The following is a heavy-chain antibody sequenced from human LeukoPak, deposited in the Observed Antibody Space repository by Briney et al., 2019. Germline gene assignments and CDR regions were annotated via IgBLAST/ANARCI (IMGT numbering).Heavy chain of an antibody. D-gene: IGHD1/OR15-1a*01. J-gene: IGHJ6*02. V-gene: IGHV4-59*08. CDR2: IYYSGST. CDR1: GGSFSGYY. Sequence: SETLSLTCAVYGGSFSGYYWSWIRQPPGKGPEWIGYIYYSGSTNYNPSLKSRVTISVDTSKNQFSLKLSSVTAADTAVYYCARNNPLYGMDVWGQGTTVTVSS. CDR3: ARNNPLYGMDV.